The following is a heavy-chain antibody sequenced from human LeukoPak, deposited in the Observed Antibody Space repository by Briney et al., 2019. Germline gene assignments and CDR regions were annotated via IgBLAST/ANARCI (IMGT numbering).Heavy chain of an antibody. V-gene: IGHV3-7*03. CDR1: GFTFSSYW. Sequence: GGSLRLSCAASGFTFSSYWMSWVRQAPGKGLEWVANIKQDGSEKYYVDSVKGRFTISRDNAKNSLYLQMNSLSAGDTALYYCVKAYRGFWSGYSHFDNWGQGALVTVSS. J-gene: IGHJ4*02. CDR3: VKAYRGFWSGYSHFDN. D-gene: IGHD3-3*01. CDR2: IKQDGSEK.